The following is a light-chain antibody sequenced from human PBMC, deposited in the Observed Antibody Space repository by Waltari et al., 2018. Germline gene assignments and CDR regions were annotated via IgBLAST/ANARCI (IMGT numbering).Light chain of an antibody. CDR2: GAS. Sequence: EIVLTQSPGPLSLSPGERATLSCRASQSVSSSYLAWYQQKPGQAPRLLIYGASSRATGIPDRFSGSGSGTDFTLTISRLEPEDFAVYYCQQYGSSPQTFGQGTKLEIK. V-gene: IGKV3-20*01. J-gene: IGKJ2*01. CDR3: QQYGSSPQT. CDR1: QSVSSSY.